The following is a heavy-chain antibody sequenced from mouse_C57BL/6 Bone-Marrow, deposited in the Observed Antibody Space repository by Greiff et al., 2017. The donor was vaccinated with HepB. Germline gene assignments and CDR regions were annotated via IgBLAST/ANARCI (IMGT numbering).Heavy chain of an antibody. CDR2: IDPSDGDT. CDR3: ARPYDYEYYSMDY. CDR1: GYTFTSYW. J-gene: IGHJ4*01. V-gene: IGHV1-50*01. Sequence: VQRVESGAELVKPGASVKLSCKASGYTFTSYWMQWVKQRPGQGLEWIGEIDPSDGDTNYNQKFKGKATLTVDTSSSTAYMQRSSLTSEDSAVYDCARPYDYEYYSMDYWGQGTSVTVSS. D-gene: IGHD2-4*01.